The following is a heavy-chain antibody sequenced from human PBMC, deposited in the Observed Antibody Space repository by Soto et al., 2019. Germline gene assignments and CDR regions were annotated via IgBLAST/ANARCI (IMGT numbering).Heavy chain of an antibody. V-gene: IGHV3-23*01. CDR3: AKATYTEYYFYGLDV. CDR2: VSGNGDDT. CDR1: GFTFSHYA. Sequence: GGSLRLSCAGSGFTFSHYAMSWVRQPPGKGLEWVSTVSGNGDDTYYADSVKGRFTISRENSKDTAYLQMNSLRAEDTAVYFCAKATYTEYYFYGLDVWGPGTAVTVS. D-gene: IGHD5-12*01. J-gene: IGHJ6*02.